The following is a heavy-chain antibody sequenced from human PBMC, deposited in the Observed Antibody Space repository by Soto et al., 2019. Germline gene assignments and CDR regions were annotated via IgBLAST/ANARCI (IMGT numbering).Heavy chain of an antibody. Sequence: SVKVSCKASGGTFSSYAISGVRQAPGQGVEWMGGIIPIFGTANYAQKFQGRVTITADESTSTAYMELSSLRSEDTAVYYCARVVTGRAFDIWGQGTMVTVSS. CDR1: GGTFSSYA. D-gene: IGHD1-1*01. V-gene: IGHV1-69*13. J-gene: IGHJ3*02. CDR2: IIPIFGTA. CDR3: ARVVTGRAFDI.